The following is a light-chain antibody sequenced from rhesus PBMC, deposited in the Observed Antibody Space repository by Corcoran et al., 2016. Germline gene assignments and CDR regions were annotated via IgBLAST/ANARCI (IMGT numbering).Light chain of an antibody. CDR3: QQYDNRPRT. CDR2: EAS. CDR1: QGISSW. V-gene: IGKV1-22*01. Sequence: DIQMTQSPSSLSASVGDTVTITCRASQGISSWLAWYQQKPGKAPKLLSYEASSLQSGVPSRFSGSGSGTDFTLTISSLQSEDFATYFCQQYDNRPRTFGLGTKVEIK. J-gene: IGKJ1*01.